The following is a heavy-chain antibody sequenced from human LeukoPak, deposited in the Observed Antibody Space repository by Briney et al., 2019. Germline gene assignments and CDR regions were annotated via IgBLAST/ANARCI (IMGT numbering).Heavy chain of an antibody. V-gene: IGHV3-21*01. Sequence: GSLRLPCAASGFTFSSHGMYWVRQAPGKGLEWVSSITSSGSYIYYADSVKGRFTISRDNAKNSLYLQMNSLRAEDTALYYCARRYAVYGDYTRDHSIDYWGQGTLVTVSS. D-gene: IGHD4-17*01. CDR2: ITSSGSYI. CDR1: GFTFSSHG. J-gene: IGHJ4*02. CDR3: ARRYAVYGDYTRDHSIDY.